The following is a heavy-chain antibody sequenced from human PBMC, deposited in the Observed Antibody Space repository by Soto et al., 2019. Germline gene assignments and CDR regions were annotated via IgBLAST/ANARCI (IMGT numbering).Heavy chain of an antibody. CDR1: GFTFSRYA. CDR3: AKDTTSPTVSSDFDY. D-gene: IGHD4-17*01. J-gene: IGHJ4*02. V-gene: IGHV3-23*01. CDR2: ISGSGGST. Sequence: GGSLRLSCAASGFTFSRYALSWVRQAPGKGLEWVSAISGSGGSTYYADSVKGRFTISRDNSKNTLYLQMNSLRAEDTAVYYCAKDTTSPTVSSDFDYWGQGTLVTVSS.